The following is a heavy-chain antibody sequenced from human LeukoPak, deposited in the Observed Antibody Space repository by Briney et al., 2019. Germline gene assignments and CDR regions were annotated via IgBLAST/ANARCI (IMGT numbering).Heavy chain of an antibody. Sequence: GGSLRLSCAASGFTFSDYYMSWIRQAPGKGLEWVSYISSSGSTIYYADSVKGRFTISRDNAKNSLYLQMNSLRAEDTAVYSCAKDRRPTYYSDSSGYYFRDAFDIWGQGTMVTVSS. V-gene: IGHV3-11*01. J-gene: IGHJ3*02. D-gene: IGHD3-22*01. CDR3: AKDRRPTYYSDSSGYYFRDAFDI. CDR2: ISSSGSTI. CDR1: GFTFSDYY.